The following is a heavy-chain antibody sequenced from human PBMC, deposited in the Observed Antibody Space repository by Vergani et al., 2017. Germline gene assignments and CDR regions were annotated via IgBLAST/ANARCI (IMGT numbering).Heavy chain of an antibody. CDR1: GGSISRGGYY. CDR2: IYYSGST. Sequence: QVQLQESGPGLVKPSQTLSLTCTVSGGSISRGGYYWSWIRQHPGKGLEWIGYIYYSGSTYYNPSLKSLVTISVDTSKNQFSLKLSSVTAAEPAVYYWARDSTMVRGAFDIWGQGTMVTVSS. D-gene: IGHD3-10*01. V-gene: IGHV4-31*01. J-gene: IGHJ3*02. CDR3: ARDSTMVRGAFDI.